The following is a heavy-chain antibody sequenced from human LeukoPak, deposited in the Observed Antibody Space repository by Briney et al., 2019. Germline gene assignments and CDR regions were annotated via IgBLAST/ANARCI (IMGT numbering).Heavy chain of an antibody. V-gene: IGHV3-15*01. CDR3: ARSSRRHSSSSDPFDY. D-gene: IGHD6-6*01. J-gene: IGHJ4*02. CDR1: GFTFSNAW. CDR2: IKSKTDGGTT. Sequence: GGSLRLSCAASGFTFSNAWMSWVRQAPGKGLEWVGRIKSKTDGGTTDYAAPVKGRFTISRDNSKNTLYLQMNSLRAEDTAVYYCARSSRRHSSSSDPFDYWGQGTLVTVSS.